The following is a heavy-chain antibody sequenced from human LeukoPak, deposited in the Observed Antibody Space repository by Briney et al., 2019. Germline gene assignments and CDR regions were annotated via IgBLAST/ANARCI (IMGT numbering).Heavy chain of an antibody. D-gene: IGHD1-1*01. CDR1: GGSISSGSYY. V-gene: IGHV4-61*02. CDR2: IYTSGST. Sequence: PSQTLSLTCTVSGGSISSGSYYWSWLRQPAGTGLEWLGRIYTSGSTNYSPSLKSRVTISVDTSKNQFSLKLSSVTAADTAVYYCAREYKPRYYMDVWGKGTTVTISS. J-gene: IGHJ6*03. CDR3: AREYKPRYYMDV.